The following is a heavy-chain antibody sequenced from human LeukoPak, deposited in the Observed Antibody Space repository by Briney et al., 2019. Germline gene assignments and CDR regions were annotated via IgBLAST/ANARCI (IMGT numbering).Heavy chain of an antibody. Sequence: PSETLSLTCAVYGGSFSGYYWSWTRQPPGKGLEWIGYIYYSGSTYYNPSLKSRVTISVDTSKNQFSLKLSSVTAADTAVYYCARKENYYDSSGLDAFDIWGQGTMVTVSS. D-gene: IGHD3-22*01. CDR2: IYYSGST. J-gene: IGHJ3*02. CDR1: GGSFSGYY. CDR3: ARKENYYDSSGLDAFDI. V-gene: IGHV4-34*09.